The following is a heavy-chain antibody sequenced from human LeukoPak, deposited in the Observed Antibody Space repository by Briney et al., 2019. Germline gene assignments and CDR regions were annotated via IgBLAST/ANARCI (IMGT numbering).Heavy chain of an antibody. CDR3: ARDRLDYGERGLFDY. Sequence: ASVKVSCKASGYTFTSYGISWVRQAPGQGLEWMGWISAYNGNTNYAQRLQGRVTMTTDTSTSTAYMELRSLRSDDTAVYYCARDRLDYGERGLFDYWGQGTLVTVSS. CDR2: ISAYNGNT. CDR1: GYTFTSYG. J-gene: IGHJ4*02. D-gene: IGHD4-17*01. V-gene: IGHV1-18*01.